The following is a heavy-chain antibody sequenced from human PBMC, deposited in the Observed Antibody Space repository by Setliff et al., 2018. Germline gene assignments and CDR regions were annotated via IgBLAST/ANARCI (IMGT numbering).Heavy chain of an antibody. V-gene: IGHV4-38-2*01. CDR1: GFSISSGYY. D-gene: IGHD2-15*01. CDR2: IHHSGKA. Sequence: SETLSLTCAVSGFSISSGYYWGWIRQPPGKGLEWIVNIHHSGKAYYNPSLKSRVTMSVDTSKNHVSLKLSSVTAADTAVYYCARLPGYCNGGNCYGYYTFDIWGQGTMVTVS. J-gene: IGHJ3*02. CDR3: ARLPGYCNGGNCYGYYTFDI.